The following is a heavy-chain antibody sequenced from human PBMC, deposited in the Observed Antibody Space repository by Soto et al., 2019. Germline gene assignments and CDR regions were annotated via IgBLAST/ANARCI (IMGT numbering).Heavy chain of an antibody. V-gene: IGHV4-39*01. Sequence: SETRSLTCTVSGGSISSSSYYWGWIRQPPGKGLEWIGSIYYSGSTYYNPSLKSRVTISVDTSKNQFSLKLSSVTAADTAVYYCARSLGYWCFDPWGQGTLVTVSS. J-gene: IGHJ5*02. CDR2: IYYSGST. D-gene: IGHD2-15*01. CDR1: GGSISSSSYY. CDR3: ARSLGYWCFDP.